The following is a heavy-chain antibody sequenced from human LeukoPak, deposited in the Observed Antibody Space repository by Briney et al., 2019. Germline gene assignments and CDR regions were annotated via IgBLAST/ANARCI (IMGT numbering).Heavy chain of an antibody. CDR2: ISGSGGST. V-gene: IGHV3-23*01. CDR1: GFTFSSYA. Sequence: GGSLRLSCAASGFTFSSYAMSWVRQALGKGLEWVSAISGSGGSTYYADSVKGRFTISRDNSKNTLYLQMNSLRAEDTAVYYCAKDLRGYYYDSSADYWGQGTLVTVSS. J-gene: IGHJ4*02. D-gene: IGHD3-22*01. CDR3: AKDLRGYYYDSSADY.